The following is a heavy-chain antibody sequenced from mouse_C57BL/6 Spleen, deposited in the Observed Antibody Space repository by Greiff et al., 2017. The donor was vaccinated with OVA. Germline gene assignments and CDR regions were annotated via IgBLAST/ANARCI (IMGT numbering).Heavy chain of an antibody. CDR1: GFTFSDYG. J-gene: IGHJ2*01. CDR2: ISSGSSTI. Sequence: EVNVVESGGGLVKPGGSLKLSCAASGFTFSDYGMHWVRQAPEKGLEWVAYISSGSSTIYYADTVKGRFTISRDNAKNTLFLQMTSLRSEDTAMYYCARGDEDYFDYWGQGTTLTVSS. D-gene: IGHD3-3*01. V-gene: IGHV5-17*01. CDR3: ARGDEDYFDY.